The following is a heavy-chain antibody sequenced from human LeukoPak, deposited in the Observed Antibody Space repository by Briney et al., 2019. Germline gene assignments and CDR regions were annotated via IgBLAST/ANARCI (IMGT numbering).Heavy chain of an antibody. CDR3: TTDPATNLNYFDY. V-gene: IGHV3-15*07. CDR1: GFTFSNAW. J-gene: IGHJ4*02. D-gene: IGHD5-12*01. Sequence: GGSLRLSCAASGFTFSNAWMNWVRQAPGKGLEWVGRIKSKTDGGTTDYAAPMKGRFTISRDDSKNTLYLQMNSLKTEDTAVYYCTTDPATNLNYFDYWGQGTLVTVSS. CDR2: IKSKTDGGTT.